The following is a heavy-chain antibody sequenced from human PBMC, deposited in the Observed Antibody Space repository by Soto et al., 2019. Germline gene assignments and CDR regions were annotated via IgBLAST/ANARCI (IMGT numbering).Heavy chain of an antibody. V-gene: IGHV4-61*01. J-gene: IGHJ4*02. CDR2: IYYSGST. D-gene: IGHD3-22*01. CDR3: ARVGDSSGYYRAYYFDY. CDR1: GGSVSSGSYY. Sequence: PSETLSLTCTVSGGSVSSGSYYWSWIRQPPGKGLEWIGYIYYSGSTNYNPSLKSRVTISVDTSKNQFSLKLSSVTAADTAVYYCARVGDSSGYYRAYYFDYWGQGTLVTVSS.